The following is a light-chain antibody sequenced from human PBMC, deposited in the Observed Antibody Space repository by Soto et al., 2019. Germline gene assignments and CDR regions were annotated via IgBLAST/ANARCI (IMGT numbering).Light chain of an antibody. CDR3: CSYAGSYTLV. J-gene: IGLJ2*01. CDR1: SSDVGGYNY. V-gene: IGLV2-11*01. Sequence: HSALTQPRSVYWSPGQSVTISCTGTSSDVGGYNYVSWYQQHPGKAPKLMIYDVSKRPSGVPDRVSGSKSGNTASLTISGLQAEDEADYYCCSYAGSYTLVFGGGTKLTVL. CDR2: DVS.